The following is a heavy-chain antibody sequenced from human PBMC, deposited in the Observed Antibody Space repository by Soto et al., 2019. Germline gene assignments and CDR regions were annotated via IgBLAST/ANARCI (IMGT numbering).Heavy chain of an antibody. CDR1: GFTFSSYG. CDR2: IWYDGSNK. D-gene: IGHD3-3*01. Sequence: GGSLRLSCAASGFTFSSYGMHWVRQAPGKGLEWVAVIWYDGSNKYYADSVKGRFTISRDNSKNTLYLQMNSLRAEDTAVYYCARDRPSYYDFWSGYHTDDAFDIWGQGTMVTVSS. V-gene: IGHV3-33*01. J-gene: IGHJ3*02. CDR3: ARDRPSYYDFWSGYHTDDAFDI.